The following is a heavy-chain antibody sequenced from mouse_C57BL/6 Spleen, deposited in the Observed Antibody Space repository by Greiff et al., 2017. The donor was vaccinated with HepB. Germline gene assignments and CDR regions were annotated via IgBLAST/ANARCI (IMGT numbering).Heavy chain of an antibody. Sequence: EVKLMVSGGGLVQPGGSMKLSCAASGFTFSDVWMDWVRQSPEKGLEWVAEIRNKANNHASYYAESVKGRFTISRDDSKSRVYLQMNSLRAEDTGIYYRTREVATDYAMDYWGQVTSVTVSS. J-gene: IGHJ4*01. CDR3: TREVATDYAMDY. D-gene: IGHD1-1*01. V-gene: IGHV6-6*01. CDR1: GFTFSDVW. CDR2: IRNKANNHAS.